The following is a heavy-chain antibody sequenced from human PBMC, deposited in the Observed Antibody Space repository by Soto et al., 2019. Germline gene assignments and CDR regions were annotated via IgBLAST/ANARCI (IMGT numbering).Heavy chain of an antibody. V-gene: IGHV1-2*02. CDR1: GYTFTGCY. CDR3: ARDRADYDFWSGSHLSYFDY. CDR2: IKPNSGGT. D-gene: IGHD3-3*01. Sequence: ASVQVSCKASGYTFTGCYMHWGRQPPGQGLECMGWIKPNSGGTNYAQKFQGRVTMTRDTSISTAYMELSRLRSDDTAVYYCARDRADYDFWSGSHLSYFDYSGQGTLVTVSS. J-gene: IGHJ4*02.